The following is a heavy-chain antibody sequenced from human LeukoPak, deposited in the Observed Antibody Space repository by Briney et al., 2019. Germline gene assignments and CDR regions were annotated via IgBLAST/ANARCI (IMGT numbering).Heavy chain of an antibody. V-gene: IGHV3-23*01. J-gene: IGHJ4*02. CDR1: GFTFSVYW. CDR3: ARRAGAYSHPYDY. Sequence: GGSLRLSCAASGFTFSVYWMGWVRQAPGKGLEWVSNVSGSGRGENTYYADSVKGRFTISRDNSKNTLYLQMNSLRAEDTAVYYCARRAGAYSHPYDYWGQGTLVTVSS. D-gene: IGHD4/OR15-4a*01. CDR2: VSGSGRGENT.